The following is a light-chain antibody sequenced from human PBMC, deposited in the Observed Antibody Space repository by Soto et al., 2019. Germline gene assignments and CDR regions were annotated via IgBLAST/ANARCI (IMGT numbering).Light chain of an antibody. CDR3: ISHAGTYVV. V-gene: IGLV2-8*01. J-gene: IGLJ2*01. Sequence: QSALTQPPSASGSPGQSVTISCTGTSSDVGSYNYVSWYQQHPGKAPQLMIYEVNKRPSGVPDRFSGSKSGNTASLTVSGLQAEDEADYYCISHAGTYVVFGGGTKLTVL. CDR2: EVN. CDR1: SSDVGSYNY.